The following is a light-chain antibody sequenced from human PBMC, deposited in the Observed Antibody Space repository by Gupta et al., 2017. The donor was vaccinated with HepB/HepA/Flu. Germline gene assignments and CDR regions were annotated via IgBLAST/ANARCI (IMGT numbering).Light chain of an antibody. CDR3: QQSCSSPWT. V-gene: IGKV1-39*01. CDR2: AAS. CDR1: QGVSSY. J-gene: IGKJ1*01. Sequence: DIQMTQSPSSLSASVGDRVTITCRASQGVSSYLNWYQHRPGKAPKLLMSAASSLQSGVPSRFSGSGSGTDFTLTISSLQPEDFATYFCQQSCSSPWTFGQGTKVELK.